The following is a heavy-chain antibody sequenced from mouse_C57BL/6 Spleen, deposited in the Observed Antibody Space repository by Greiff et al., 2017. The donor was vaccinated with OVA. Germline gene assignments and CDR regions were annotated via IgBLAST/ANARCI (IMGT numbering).Heavy chain of an antibody. V-gene: IGHV1-59*01. CDR3: SKRGPLDY. CDR2: IDPSDSYT. D-gene: IGHD3-3*01. CDR1: GYTFTSYW. Sequence: QVQLQQPGAELVRPGTSVKLSCKASGYTFTSYWMHWVKQRPGQGLEWIGVIDPSDSYTNYNQKFKGKATLTVDTSSSTAYMQLSSLTSEDSAFYYCSKRGPLDYWGQGTTLTVSS. J-gene: IGHJ2*01.